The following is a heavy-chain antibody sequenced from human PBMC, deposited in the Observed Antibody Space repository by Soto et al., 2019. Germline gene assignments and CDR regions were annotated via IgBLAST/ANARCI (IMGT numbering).Heavy chain of an antibody. V-gene: IGHV4-61*08. D-gene: IGHD5-18*01. Sequence: SETLSLTCTVAGGSVSSGDYYWRWIRQPPGKGLEWIGNIYYSGSTNYNPSLKSRATISVDTSKNQFSLKVSSATAADTAVYYCARSPVDTSMIYWFDPWGQRTLSTVS. CDR1: GGSVSSGDYY. CDR3: ARSPVDTSMIYWFDP. J-gene: IGHJ5*02. CDR2: IYYSGST.